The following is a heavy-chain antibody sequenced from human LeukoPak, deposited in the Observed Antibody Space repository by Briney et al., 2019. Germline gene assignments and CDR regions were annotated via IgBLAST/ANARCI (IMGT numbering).Heavy chain of an antibody. Sequence: GGSLRLSCAASGFTFSYYWVHWVRQVPGKRLAWVSRINPDGSTTVYADSVEGRFTISRDNAQNTLYLQMNSLRAEDTAVYYGAMEVYWGQGTLVTVLS. V-gene: IGHV3-74*01. CDR3: AMEVY. CDR1: GFTFSYYW. J-gene: IGHJ4*01. CDR2: INPDGSTT. D-gene: IGHD1-1*01.